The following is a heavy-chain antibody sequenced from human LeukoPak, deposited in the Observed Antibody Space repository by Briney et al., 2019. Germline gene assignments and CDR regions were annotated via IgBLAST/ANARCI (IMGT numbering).Heavy chain of an antibody. Sequence: GSLRLSCAASGFTFSDYYMSWIRQAPGKGLEWVSYISSSGSTIYYADSVKGRFTISRDNARNSLYLQMNSLRAEDTAVYYCARARTYYYDSSGLGYWGQGTLVTVSS. CDR2: ISSSGSTI. V-gene: IGHV3-11*04. D-gene: IGHD3-22*01. CDR3: ARARTYYYDSSGLGY. CDR1: GFTFSDYY. J-gene: IGHJ4*02.